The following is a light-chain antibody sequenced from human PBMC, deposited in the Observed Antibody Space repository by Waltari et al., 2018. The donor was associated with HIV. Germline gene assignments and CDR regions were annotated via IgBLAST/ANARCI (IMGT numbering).Light chain of an antibody. V-gene: IGLV2-14*03. J-gene: IGLJ2*01. CDR1: SSDVAGFNY. CDR3: SSYTTSRTVV. Sequence: QSALTQPASVSGSPGQSITISCTGTSSDVAGFNYVSWYQHQPGKAPKLMVYDVTNRPSGVSNSFSGSKSGNTAFLTISGLQAEDEADYYCSSYTTSRTVVFGGGTKLTVL. CDR2: DVT.